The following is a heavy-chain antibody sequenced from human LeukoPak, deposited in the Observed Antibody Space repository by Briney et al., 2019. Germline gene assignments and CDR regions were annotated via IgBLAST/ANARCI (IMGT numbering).Heavy chain of an antibody. V-gene: IGHV3-30*04. CDR1: GFTFSSYA. CDR2: ISYDGSNK. D-gene: IGHD1-1*01. J-gene: IGHJ4*02. CDR3: ASPQLERSP. Sequence: GGSLRLSCAASGFTFSSYAMHWVRQAPGKGLEWVAVISYDGSNKYYADSVKGRFTISRDNSKNTLYLQMNSLRAEDTAVYYCASPQLERSPWGQGTLVTVSS.